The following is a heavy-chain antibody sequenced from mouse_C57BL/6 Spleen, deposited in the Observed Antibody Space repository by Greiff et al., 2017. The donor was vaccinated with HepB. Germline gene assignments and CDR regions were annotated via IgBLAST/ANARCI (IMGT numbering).Heavy chain of an antibody. CDR1: GYTFTSYW. D-gene: IGHD2-3*01. V-gene: IGHV1-53*01. CDR2: INPSNGGT. J-gene: IGHJ3*01. CDR3: ARSGWSQAWFAY. Sequence: VKLQQPGTELVKPGASVKLSCKASGYTFTSYWMHWVKQRPGQGLEWIGNINPSNGGTNYNEKFKSKATLTVDKSSSTAYMQLSSLTSEDSAVYYCARSGWSQAWFAYWGQGTLVTVSA.